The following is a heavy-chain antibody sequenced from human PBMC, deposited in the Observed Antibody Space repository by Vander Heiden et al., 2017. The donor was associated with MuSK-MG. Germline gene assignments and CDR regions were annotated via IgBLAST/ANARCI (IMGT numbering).Heavy chain of an antibody. J-gene: IGHJ6*02. D-gene: IGHD3-9*01. CDR2: IWNDGSIK. CDR3: ARGLGDILTGYYWRYGMDV. CDR1: GFTFSPSG. V-gene: IGHV3-33*01. Sequence: QVQLVESVGGVVQPGRSLRLSCAASGFTFSPSGMPWARQAPGKGLEWVAVIWNDGSIKYYADSVKGRFTISRDNSKNTLYLQMNSLRAEDTAVYYCARGLGDILTGYYWRYGMDVWGQGTTVTVSS.